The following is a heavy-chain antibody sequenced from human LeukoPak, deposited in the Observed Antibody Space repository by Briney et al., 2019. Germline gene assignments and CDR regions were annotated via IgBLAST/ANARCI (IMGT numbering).Heavy chain of an antibody. CDR1: GFTFDDYA. V-gene: IGHV4-59*08. CDR2: IYYSGST. D-gene: IGHD2-15*01. CDR3: ARHYYHCSGGSCAEGFDY. Sequence: SGGSLRLSCAASGFTFDDYAMHWVRQAPGQGLEWIGYIYYSGSTNYNPSLKSRVTISVDTSKNQFSLKLSSVTAADTAVYYCARHYYHCSGGSCAEGFDYWGQGTLVTVSS. J-gene: IGHJ4*02.